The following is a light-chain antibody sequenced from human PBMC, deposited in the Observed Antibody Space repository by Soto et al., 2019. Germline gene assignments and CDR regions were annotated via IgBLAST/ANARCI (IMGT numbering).Light chain of an antibody. V-gene: IGLV2-8*01. J-gene: IGLJ1*01. CDR1: SSDVGGYNY. CDR3: SSYAGSNNRV. CDR2: EVS. Sequence: QSVLTQPPSASGSPGQSVTISCTGTSSDVGGYNYVSWYLQHPGKAPKLMIYEVSKRPSGVPDRFSGSKSGNTASLTVSGLQAEDEADYYCSSYAGSNNRVFXTGTKVTVL.